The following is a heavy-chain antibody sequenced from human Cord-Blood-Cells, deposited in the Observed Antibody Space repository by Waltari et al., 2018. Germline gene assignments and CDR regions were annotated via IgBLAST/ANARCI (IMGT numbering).Heavy chain of an antibody. Sequence: EVQLVESGGGLIQPGGSRRVSCAASGFTVSSNYMSWVRQAPGKGLEWVSVIYSGGSTYYADSVKGRFTISRDNSKNTLYLQMNSLRAEDTAVYYCARESGYSYGYYFDYWGQGTLVTVSS. V-gene: IGHV3-53*01. CDR2: IYSGGST. CDR1: GFTVSSNY. J-gene: IGHJ4*02. D-gene: IGHD5-18*01. CDR3: ARESGYSYGYYFDY.